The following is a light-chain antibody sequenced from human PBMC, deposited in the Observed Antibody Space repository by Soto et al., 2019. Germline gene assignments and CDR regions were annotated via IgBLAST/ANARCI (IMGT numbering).Light chain of an antibody. J-gene: IGKJ5*01. CDR3: QQANSFPIT. V-gene: IGKV1-12*01. Sequence: DIQMTQSPPSVSSSVGDRVTITCRAIQDVGKWLAWYQQKPGKAPTLLIHCASSFQSGVPPRYSGSGYGTDFTLTISSLQPEDFETYYCQQANSFPITFGQGTRLEIK. CDR1: QDVGKW. CDR2: CAS.